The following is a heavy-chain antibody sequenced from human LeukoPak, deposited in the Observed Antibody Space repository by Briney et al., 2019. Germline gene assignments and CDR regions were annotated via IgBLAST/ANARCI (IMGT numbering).Heavy chain of an antibody. D-gene: IGHD5-12*01. J-gene: IGHJ4*02. V-gene: IGHV1-2*02. CDR3: AKDMRSRGYSGYDCFDY. CDR1: GYTFTGYY. CDR2: INPNSGGT. Sequence: ASVKVSFKASGYTFTGYYMHWVRQAPGHGLEWMGWINPNSGGTNHAQKFQGRVTMTRDTSTSTAYMEVSRLRSDDTAVYYCAKDMRSRGYSGYDCFDYWGQGTLVTVSS.